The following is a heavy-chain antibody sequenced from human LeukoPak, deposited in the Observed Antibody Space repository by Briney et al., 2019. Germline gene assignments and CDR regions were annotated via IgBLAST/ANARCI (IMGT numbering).Heavy chain of an antibody. Sequence: PSETLSLTCTVSGDSINTYYWGWIRQPPGKGLEWIGYIYYRVTSDYNPSLKSRVTMSVDMSTSQISLKLSSVTAADTAVYYCARAVGGDGSGSLWGPGTLVTVSS. CDR3: ARAVGGDGSGSL. V-gene: IGHV4-59*01. CDR2: IYYRVTS. CDR1: GDSINTYY. D-gene: IGHD3-10*01. J-gene: IGHJ4*02.